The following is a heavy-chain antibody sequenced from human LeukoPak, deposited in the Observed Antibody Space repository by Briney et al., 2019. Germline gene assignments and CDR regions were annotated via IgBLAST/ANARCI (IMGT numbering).Heavy chain of an antibody. CDR1: GFTFSSYG. J-gene: IGHJ4*02. CDR2: ISYDGSNK. V-gene: IGHV3-30*03. D-gene: IGHD3-10*01. CDR3: ASLRSGSGTFYNDY. Sequence: PGRSLRLSCAASGFTFSSYGMHWVRQAPGKGLEWVAVISYDGSNKYYADSVKGRFTISRDNSKNTLYLQMNSLRAEDTAVYYCASLRSGSGTFYNDYWGQGTLVTVSS.